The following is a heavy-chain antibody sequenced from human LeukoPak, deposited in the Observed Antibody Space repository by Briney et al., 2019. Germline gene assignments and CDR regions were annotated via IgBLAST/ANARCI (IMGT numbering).Heavy chain of an antibody. V-gene: IGHV3-30*04. CDR1: GFTFSRYA. Sequence: GGSLRLSCAASGFTFSRYAMHWVRQAPGKGLEWVAVISYDGSNKYYADSVKGRFTISRDNSKNTLYLQMNSLRAEDTAVYYCARDRARIAVAGTDYYYGMDVWGQGTTVTVSS. CDR2: ISYDGSNK. D-gene: IGHD6-19*01. CDR3: ARDRARIAVAGTDYYYGMDV. J-gene: IGHJ6*02.